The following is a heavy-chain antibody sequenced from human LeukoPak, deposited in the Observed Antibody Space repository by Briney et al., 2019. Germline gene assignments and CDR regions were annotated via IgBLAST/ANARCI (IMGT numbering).Heavy chain of an antibody. Sequence: ASVKVSCKASGYTFTSYGISWVRQAPGQGLEWMGWINPNSGGTNYAQKFQGRVTMTRDTSISTAYMELSRLRSDDTAVYYCAREITYYYDSSGYYPYWGQGTLVTVSS. V-gene: IGHV1-2*02. J-gene: IGHJ4*02. CDR1: GYTFTSYG. D-gene: IGHD3-22*01. CDR3: AREITYYYDSSGYYPY. CDR2: INPNSGGT.